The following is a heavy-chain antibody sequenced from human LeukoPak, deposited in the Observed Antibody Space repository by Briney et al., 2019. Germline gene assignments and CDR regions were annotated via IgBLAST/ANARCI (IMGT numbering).Heavy chain of an antibody. CDR1: GYSITSDYY. D-gene: IGHD3-10*01. J-gene: IGHJ5*02. Sequence: SETLSLTCAVSGYSITSDYYWGWIRPPPGKGLEWIGNIYHSGSTYYNPSLKSRVTISVDTSKNQFSLKLSSVTAADTAVYYCARDSGSHYYGSGSYFNWLDPWGQGTLVTVSS. V-gene: IGHV4-38-2*02. CDR3: ARDSGSHYYGSGSYFNWLDP. CDR2: IYHSGST.